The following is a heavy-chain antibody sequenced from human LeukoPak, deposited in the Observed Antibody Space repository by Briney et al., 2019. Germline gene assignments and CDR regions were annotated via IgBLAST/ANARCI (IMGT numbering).Heavy chain of an antibody. CDR2: SNPNSGGT. CDR1: GYTFTGYF. Sequence: GASVKVCCKASGYTFTGYFMHWVGQAPGQGLEWMGWSNPNSGGTNYAQKFQGRVTMTRDTSISTACMELSRLRSDDTAVYYCARVPGRNVLRYLEASSNWFDLWGQGTLVTVPS. D-gene: IGHD3-9*01. V-gene: IGHV1-2*02. J-gene: IGHJ5*02. CDR3: ARVPGRNVLRYLEASSNWFDL.